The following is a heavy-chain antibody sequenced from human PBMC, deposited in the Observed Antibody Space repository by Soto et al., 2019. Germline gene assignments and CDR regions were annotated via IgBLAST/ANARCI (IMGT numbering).Heavy chain of an antibody. D-gene: IGHD4-17*01. V-gene: IGHV4-34*01. CDR1: GGSFSGYY. J-gene: IGHJ6*03. Sequence: SETLSLTCAVYGGSFSGYYWSWIRQPPGKGLEWIGEINHSGSTNYNPSLKSRVTISVNTSKNQFSLKVSSVTAAETAVYYCSRATRDYRKHNYYYYYYMDVWGKGTTVTVSS. CDR3: SRATRDYRKHNYYYYYYMDV. CDR2: INHSGST.